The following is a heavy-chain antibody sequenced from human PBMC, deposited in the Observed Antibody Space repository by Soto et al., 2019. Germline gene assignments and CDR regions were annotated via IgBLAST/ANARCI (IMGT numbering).Heavy chain of an antibody. CDR2: INPNSGGT. D-gene: IGHD6-19*01. Sequence: ASVKVSCKASGYNFINHYMHWVRQAPGQGLEWMGWINPNSGGTNYAQKFQGWVTMTRDTSISTAYMELSRLRSDDTAVYYCARGKAVAGTDWFDPWGQGTLVTVSS. V-gene: IGHV1-2*04. CDR3: ARGKAVAGTDWFDP. J-gene: IGHJ5*02. CDR1: GYNFINHY.